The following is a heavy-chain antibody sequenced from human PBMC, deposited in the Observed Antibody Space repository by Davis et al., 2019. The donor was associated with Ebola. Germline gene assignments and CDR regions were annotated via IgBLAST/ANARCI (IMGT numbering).Heavy chain of an antibody. CDR1: GNMLTELS. V-gene: IGHV1-24*01. J-gene: IGHJ6*03. CDR2: FDREDGET. Sequence: ASVKVSCKVSGNMLTELSMYWVRQAPGKGLEWMGGFDREDGETIYAQSFQGRVTMTEDTSTDTAYMELSSLRSEDTAVYYCARAETNIFLELVPAHDYYYYYMDVWGKGTTVTVSS. D-gene: IGHD2-8*01. CDR3: ARAETNIFLELVPAHDYYYYYMDV.